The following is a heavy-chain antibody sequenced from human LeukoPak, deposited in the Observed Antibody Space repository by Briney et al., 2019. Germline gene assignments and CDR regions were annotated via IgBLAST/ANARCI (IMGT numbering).Heavy chain of an antibody. J-gene: IGHJ4*02. Sequence: GSLRLSCAASGFTFSDYGMHWVRQAPGKGLEWVAAIWSDGINKYSADSVKGRFTISRDNSKNTLYLQMNSLRVEDTAVYYCARDYAVGWGQGTLVTVSS. CDR3: ARDYAVG. V-gene: IGHV3-33*01. D-gene: IGHD3-16*01. CDR2: IWSDGINK. CDR1: GFTFSDYG.